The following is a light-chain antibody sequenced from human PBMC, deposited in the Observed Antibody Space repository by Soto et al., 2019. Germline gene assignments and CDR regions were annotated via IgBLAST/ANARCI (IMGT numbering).Light chain of an antibody. CDR1: QDISDY. CDR3: QQYDNVPYT. J-gene: IGKJ2*01. CDR2: DAS. V-gene: IGKV1-33*01. Sequence: DIQMTQSPSSLSASVGDRVTFTCQASQDISDYLNGYQQKPGKAPDLLIYDASNLETGVPSRFSGSGSGTHFTFTISGLQPEDIATYYCQQYDNVPYTFGQGTKLEIK.